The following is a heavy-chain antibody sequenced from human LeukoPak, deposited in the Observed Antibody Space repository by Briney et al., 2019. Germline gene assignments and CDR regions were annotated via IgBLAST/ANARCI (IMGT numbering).Heavy chain of an antibody. Sequence: PSGTLSLTCAVSGGSISSTNWWSWVRQPPGKGLEWIGEIYHSGSTNHNPSLKSRVTISSDTSKNQFSLNLRSVTAADTNVWGALVRGLIMIRVFDYWGQGTLVTASS. CDR3: LVRGLIMIRVFDY. D-gene: IGHD3-10*01. CDR1: GGSISSTNW. V-gene: IGHV4-4*02. J-gene: IGHJ4*02. CDR2: IYHSGST.